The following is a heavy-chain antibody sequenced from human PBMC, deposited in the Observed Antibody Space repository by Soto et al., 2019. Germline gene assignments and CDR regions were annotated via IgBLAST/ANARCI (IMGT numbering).Heavy chain of an antibody. CDR3: ARENSNFDY. V-gene: IGHV1-18*01. D-gene: IGHD6-13*01. CDR2: ISACNANA. J-gene: IGHJ4*02. CDR1: GYTFRNFG. Sequence: QIQLLQSGAEVKKPGASVKVTCKASGYTFRNFGISGVRQAPGQGRAWMGWISACNANANYAQKFQGRLTMTADTATSTANRERRSLRSDDTAVYYCARENSNFDYWGQGTLVTVSS.